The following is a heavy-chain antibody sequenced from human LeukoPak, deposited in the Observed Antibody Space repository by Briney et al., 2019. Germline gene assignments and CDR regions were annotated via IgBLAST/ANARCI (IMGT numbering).Heavy chain of an antibody. CDR3: AKARYNSLYYFDY. CDR2: ISSSDGTT. CDR1: GFTFSSYG. V-gene: IGHV3-23*01. J-gene: IGHJ4*02. Sequence: GGSLRLSCAASGFTFSSYGMRWVRQAPGKGLEWVSSISSSDGTTYFADSVKGRFTISRDNSKDALYLQMNSLRGEDTAVYFCAKARYNSLYYFDYWGQGTLVPVSS. D-gene: IGHD6-13*01.